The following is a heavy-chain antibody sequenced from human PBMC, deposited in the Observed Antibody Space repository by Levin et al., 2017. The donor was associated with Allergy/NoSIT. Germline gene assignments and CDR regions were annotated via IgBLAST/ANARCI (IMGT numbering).Heavy chain of an antibody. V-gene: IGHV4-34*01. CDR2: INHSGST. CDR3: ARGPPHYYYYYYMDV. J-gene: IGHJ6*03. CDR1: GGSFSGYY. Sequence: SQTLSLTCAVYGGSFSGYYWSWIRQPPGKGLEWIGEINHSGSTNYNPSLKSRVTISVDTSKNQFSLKLSSVTAADTAVYYCARGPPHYYYYYYMDVWGKGTTVTVSS.